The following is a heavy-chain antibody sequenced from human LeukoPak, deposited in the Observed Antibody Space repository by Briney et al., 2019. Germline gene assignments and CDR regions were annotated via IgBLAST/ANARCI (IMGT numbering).Heavy chain of an antibody. D-gene: IGHD1-26*01. J-gene: IGHJ4*02. CDR2: ISWNSGSI. CDR3: AKGSGRYWTFFDF. CDR1: GFTFEDYA. V-gene: IGHV3-9*01. Sequence: GGSLRLSCTVSGFTFEDYAMHWVRQAPGTGLEWVSGISWNSGSIDYVESVKGRFTISRDNGENSLYLQMNSLTVEDTALYYCAKGSGRYWTFFDFWGQGTLVAVSS.